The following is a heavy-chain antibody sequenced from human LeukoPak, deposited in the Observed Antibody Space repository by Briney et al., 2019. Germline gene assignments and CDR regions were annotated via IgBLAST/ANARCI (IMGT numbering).Heavy chain of an antibody. J-gene: IGHJ4*02. D-gene: IGHD2-15*01. CDR2: IYPGDSDI. Sequence: GESLKISCKGSGYSFTGYWIGWVRQMPGKGLEWMGIIYPGDSDIKYSPSFQGQITISADKSISTAYLQWSSLKASDTAMYYCARRPGGRRSPTDSWGQGTLVTVSS. CDR1: GYSFTGYW. CDR3: ARRPGGRRSPTDS. V-gene: IGHV5-51*01.